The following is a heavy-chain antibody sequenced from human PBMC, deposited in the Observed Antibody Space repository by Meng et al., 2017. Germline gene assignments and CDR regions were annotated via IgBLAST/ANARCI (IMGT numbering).Heavy chain of an antibody. CDR3: ARPLLSSGSVGHRFDP. J-gene: IGHJ5*02. D-gene: IGHD3-22*01. CDR1: GYTFTSYG. Sequence: ASVKVSCKASGYTFTSYGISWVRQAPGQGLEWMGWISAYNGNTNYAQKLQGRVTMTTDTSTITAYMELRSLRSDDAAVYYCARPLLSSGSVGHRFDPWGQGTLVTVSS. V-gene: IGHV1-18*01. CDR2: ISAYNGNT.